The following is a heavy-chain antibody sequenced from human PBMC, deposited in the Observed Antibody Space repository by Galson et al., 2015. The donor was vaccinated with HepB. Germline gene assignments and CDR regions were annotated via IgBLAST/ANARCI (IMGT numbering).Heavy chain of an antibody. D-gene: IGHD3-10*01. CDR2: VSGRSGST. CDR3: AKAMLRGVIVPFDY. CDR1: GFPFSSFA. Sequence: SLRLSCAASGFPFSSFAMSWVRQAPGKGLEWVSGVSGRSGSTYYADSVKGRFTISRDNSKNTVYVQMISLRVEDTAVYYCAKAMLRGVIVPFDYWGLGTLVTVSS. V-gene: IGHV3-23*01. J-gene: IGHJ4*02.